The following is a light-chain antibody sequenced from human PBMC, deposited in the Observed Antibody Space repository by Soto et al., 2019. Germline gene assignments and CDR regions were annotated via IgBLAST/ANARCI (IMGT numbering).Light chain of an antibody. Sequence: DIQMTQSPSTLSASIGDRVTITCRASQTISTWLAWYQQKPGKAPKLLIYDASSLQSGVPSRFSGSGSGTEFTLTISNLQTDDFETYYCQQYTNYLYTFGQGTK. CDR3: QQYTNYLYT. V-gene: IGKV1-5*01. J-gene: IGKJ2*01. CDR1: QTISTW. CDR2: DAS.